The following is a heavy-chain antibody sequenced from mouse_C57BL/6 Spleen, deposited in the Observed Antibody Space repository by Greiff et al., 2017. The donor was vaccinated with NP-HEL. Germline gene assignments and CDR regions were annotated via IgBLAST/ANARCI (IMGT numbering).Heavy chain of an antibody. V-gene: IGHV10-1*01. CDR3: VRHGAMGY. Sequence: EVQRVESGGGLVQPKGSLKLSCAASGFSFHTYAMNWVRQAPGKGLEWVARIRSKSNNYATYYADSVKDRFTISRDDSESMLYLQMNNLKTEDTDMYYCVRHGAMGYWGQGTSVTVSS. CDR2: IRSKSNNYAT. J-gene: IGHJ4*01. CDR1: GFSFHTYA.